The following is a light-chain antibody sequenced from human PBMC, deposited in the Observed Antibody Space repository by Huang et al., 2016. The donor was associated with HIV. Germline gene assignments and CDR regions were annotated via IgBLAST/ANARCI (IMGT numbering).Light chain of an antibody. CDR3: QQYYSTPLT. Sequence: DIVMTQSPDSLAVSLGERATINCRSRQSVLYSSNNKNYLVWYQQKPGQPPKLLIYWASTRESGVPDRFSGSGAGTDFTLTISSLQAEDVAVYYCQQYYSTPLTFGQGTKVEIK. V-gene: IGKV4-1*01. CDR1: QSVLYSSNNKNY. CDR2: WAS. J-gene: IGKJ1*01.